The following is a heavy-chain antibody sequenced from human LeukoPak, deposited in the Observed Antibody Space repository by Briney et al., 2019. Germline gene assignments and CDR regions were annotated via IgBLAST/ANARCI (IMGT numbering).Heavy chain of an antibody. D-gene: IGHD2-2*01. CDR2: ISATGDST. CDR3: AKDLGYCISTSCSWDY. J-gene: IGHJ4*02. V-gene: IGHV3-23*01. CDR1: GFTFSNYA. Sequence: PPGGSLRLSCAASGFTFSNYAMSWVRQAPGKGLEWVSSISATGDSTYYADSVKGRFTISRDNFKNTLYLQLNSLRAEDTAVYYCAKDLGYCISTSCSWDYWGQGTLVTVSS.